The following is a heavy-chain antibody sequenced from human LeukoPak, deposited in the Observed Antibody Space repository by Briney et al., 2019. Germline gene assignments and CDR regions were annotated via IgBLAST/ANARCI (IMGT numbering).Heavy chain of an antibody. CDR2: IYPDDSDT. J-gene: IGHJ4*02. V-gene: IGHV5-51*01. CDR3: ARSYSSSWSNFGY. Sequence: GESLKISRKASGYNFSSYWIGWVGQMAGKRLEWMGVIYPDDSDTRYSPSLQGQVTISADKSNSTAYLQWSSLKASDTAMYYCARSYSSSWSNFGYWGQGTLVTVSS. CDR1: GYNFSSYW. D-gene: IGHD6-13*01.